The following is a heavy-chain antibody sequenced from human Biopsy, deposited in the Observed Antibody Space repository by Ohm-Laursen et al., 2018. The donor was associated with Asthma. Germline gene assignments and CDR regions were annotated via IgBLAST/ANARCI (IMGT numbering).Heavy chain of an antibody. V-gene: IGHV3-53*01. D-gene: IGHD3-22*01. J-gene: IGHJ4*02. CDR3: ARGDSSNWAHYYFDY. CDR2: IYSGGTS. CDR1: GFAVSRDH. Sequence: GPSLSLTCAASGFAVSRDHMLWARQAPGQGLEWMSVIYSGGTSDTADSVRSRFTISRDYSKNTLYLQMHSLRAEDTAVYYCARGDSSNWAHYYFDYWGQGTLVTVSS.